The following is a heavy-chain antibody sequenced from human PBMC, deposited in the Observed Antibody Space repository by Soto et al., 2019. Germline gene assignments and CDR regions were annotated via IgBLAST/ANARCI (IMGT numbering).Heavy chain of an antibody. D-gene: IGHD2-8*01. V-gene: IGHV1-69*13. CDR2: IIPIFGTA. J-gene: IGHJ6*02. CDR3: ARGNGDYYYYYGMDV. Sequence: GASVKVSCKASGGTFSSYAISWVRQAPGQGLEWMGGIIPIFGTANYAQKFQGRVTITADESTSTAYMELSSLRSEDTAVYYCARGNGDYYYYYGMDVWGQGTTVTVSS. CDR1: GGTFSSYA.